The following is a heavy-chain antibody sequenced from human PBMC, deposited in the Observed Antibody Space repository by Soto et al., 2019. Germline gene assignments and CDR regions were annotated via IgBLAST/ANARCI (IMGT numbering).Heavy chain of an antibody. J-gene: IGHJ4*02. CDR3: ARSIVVVTALDY. CDR1: GYTFTSYY. D-gene: IGHD2-21*02. CDR2: INAGNGNT. V-gene: IGHV1-3*01. Sequence: GASVKVSCKASGYTFTSYYMHWVRQAPGQRLEWMGWINAGNGNTKYSQKFQGRVTITRDTSASTAYMELSSLRSEDTAVYYCARSIVVVTALDYWGQGTLVTVSS.